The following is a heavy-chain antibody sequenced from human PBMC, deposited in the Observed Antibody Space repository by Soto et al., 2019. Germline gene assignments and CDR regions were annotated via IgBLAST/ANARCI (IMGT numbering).Heavy chain of an antibody. Sequence: HPGGSLRLSCAASGFTFRNFAMSWVRQAPGKGLEWVSGITATSDSTYYAGSVKGRFTISRDNAQNTLYLQMNSLRSEDTAVYYCARDCTNGVCYGVHWFDPWGQGTLVTVSS. CDR3: ARDCTNGVCYGVHWFDP. J-gene: IGHJ5*02. CDR1: GFTFRNFA. CDR2: ITATSDST. V-gene: IGHV3-23*01. D-gene: IGHD2-8*01.